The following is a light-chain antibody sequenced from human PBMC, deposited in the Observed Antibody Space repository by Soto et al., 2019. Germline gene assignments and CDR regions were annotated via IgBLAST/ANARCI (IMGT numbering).Light chain of an antibody. Sequence: DIVLTQSPGTLSLSPGERATLSCRASQSVSSSYLAWYQQKPGQAPRLLIYGASSRATGIPDRFSGSGSGTDFTLTISRLQPEDVAVYFCQQYGNSPFTFGPGTKVDTK. V-gene: IGKV3-20*01. J-gene: IGKJ3*01. CDR2: GAS. CDR1: QSVSSSY. CDR3: QQYGNSPFT.